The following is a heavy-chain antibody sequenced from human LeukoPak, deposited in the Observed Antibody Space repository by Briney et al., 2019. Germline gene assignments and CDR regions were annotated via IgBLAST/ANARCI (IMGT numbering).Heavy chain of an antibody. CDR1: GGSISSGSYY. J-gene: IGHJ3*02. Sequence: PSETLSLTCAVSGGSISSGSYYWGWIRQPPGKXLEWIWSMYYNGNTYYNPSLKSRVTISVDTSKNHFSLRLSSVTAADTAVYYCATIAPGTHAFDMWGQGTTVTVSP. CDR2: MYYNGNT. V-gene: IGHV4-39*02. CDR3: ATIAPGTHAFDM. D-gene: IGHD2-21*01.